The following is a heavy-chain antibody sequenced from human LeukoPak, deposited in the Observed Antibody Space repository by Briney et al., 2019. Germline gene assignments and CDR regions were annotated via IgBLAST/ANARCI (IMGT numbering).Heavy chain of an antibody. V-gene: IGHV1-18*01. CDR3: ARGGNSGWRTPNDDC. CDR2: ISAYNGNT. Sequence: GASVKVSCKASGYTFTSYCISWVRQAPGQGLEWMGWISAYNGNTNYAQKLQGRVTMTTDTSTSTAYMELRSLRSDDTAVYYCARGGNSGWRTPNDDCWGQGTLVTVSS. D-gene: IGHD6-19*01. CDR1: GYTFTSYC. J-gene: IGHJ4*02.